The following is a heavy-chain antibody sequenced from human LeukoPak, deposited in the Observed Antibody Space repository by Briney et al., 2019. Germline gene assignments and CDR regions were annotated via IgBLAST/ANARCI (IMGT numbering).Heavy chain of an antibody. D-gene: IGHD6-13*01. Sequence: GGSLRLSCAASGFTFSSYVIHWVRQAPGKGLEWLVVISSDGSNKYYADSVKGRFTISRDNSKNTLYLQMNSLRAEDTAVYYFARARGIAAAGPPLNYYYMDVWGKGTTVTVSS. J-gene: IGHJ6*03. CDR3: ARARGIAAAGPPLNYYYMDV. V-gene: IGHV3-30*04. CDR1: GFTFSSYV. CDR2: ISSDGSNK.